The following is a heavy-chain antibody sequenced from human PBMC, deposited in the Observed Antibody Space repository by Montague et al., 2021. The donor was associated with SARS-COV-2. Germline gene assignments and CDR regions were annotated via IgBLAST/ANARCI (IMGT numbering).Heavy chain of an antibody. Sequence: SLRLSCAASGFTFSSYWMHWVRQAPRKGLVWVSCINSDGSITTYADSVKGRFTISRDNAKNTVYMQMNNLRAEDTAVYYCVRPPRGGYNYPFDYWGLGTLVTVSS. D-gene: IGHD5-24*01. J-gene: IGHJ4*02. CDR3: VRPPRGGYNYPFDY. CDR2: INSDGSIT. CDR1: GFTFSSYW. V-gene: IGHV3-74*01.